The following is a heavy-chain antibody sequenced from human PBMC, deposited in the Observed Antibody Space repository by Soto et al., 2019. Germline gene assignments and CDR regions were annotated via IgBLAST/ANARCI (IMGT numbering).Heavy chain of an antibody. CDR1: GFTFSSYA. D-gene: IGHD1-20*01. CDR3: ARDTAIPGTWDS. J-gene: IGHJ4*02. CDR2: ISYDGSNK. Sequence: QVQLVESGGGVVQPGRSLRLSCAASGFTFSSYAMHWVRQAPGKGLEWVAVISYDGSNKYYADSVKGRFTISRDNSKNTLYLQMNSLRAEDTAVYYCARDTAIPGTWDSWGQGTLVTVSS. V-gene: IGHV3-30-3*01.